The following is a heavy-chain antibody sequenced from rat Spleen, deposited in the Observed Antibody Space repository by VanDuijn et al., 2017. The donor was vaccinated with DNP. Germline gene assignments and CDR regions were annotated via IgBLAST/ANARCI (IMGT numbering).Heavy chain of an antibody. V-gene: IGHV5S23*01. J-gene: IGHJ3*01. CDR3: ATQDYYDGYSAY. D-gene: IGHD1-12*03. Sequence: EVQLVESGENLVRPGGSLKLSCAVSGFTFGNYDMAWVRQAPTKGLEWVALISPDGDRTYYRDSVKGRFTVSRNNVENALHLQMDSLRSEDTATYYCATQDYYDGYSAYWGQGTLVTVSS. CDR1: GFTFGNYD. CDR2: ISPDGDRT.